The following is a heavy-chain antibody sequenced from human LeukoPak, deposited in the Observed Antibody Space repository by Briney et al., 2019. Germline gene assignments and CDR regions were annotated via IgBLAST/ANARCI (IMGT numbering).Heavy chain of an antibody. Sequence: PGGSLRLSCTASGFTFGDYAMSWVRQAPGKGLEWVGFIRSKAYGGTTEYAASVKGRLTISRDDSKSIAYLQMNSLKTEDTAVYYCTTYGDYDYWGQGTLVTVSS. D-gene: IGHD4-17*01. J-gene: IGHJ4*02. V-gene: IGHV3-49*04. CDR1: GFTFGDYA. CDR2: IRSKAYGGTT. CDR3: TTYGDYDY.